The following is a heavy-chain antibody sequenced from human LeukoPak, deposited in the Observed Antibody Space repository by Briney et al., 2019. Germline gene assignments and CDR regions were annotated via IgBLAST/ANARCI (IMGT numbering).Heavy chain of an antibody. V-gene: IGHV3-23*01. Sequence: PGGSLRLSCAASGFSFSSYAMSWVRQAPGKGLEWVSAISGSGGSTYYADSVKGRFTISRDNSKNTLYLQMNGLRAEDTAVYYCAKDFTDISTGFDYWGQGTLVTVSS. CDR3: AKDFTDISTGFDY. D-gene: IGHD3-9*01. J-gene: IGHJ4*02. CDR2: ISGSGGST. CDR1: GFSFSSYA.